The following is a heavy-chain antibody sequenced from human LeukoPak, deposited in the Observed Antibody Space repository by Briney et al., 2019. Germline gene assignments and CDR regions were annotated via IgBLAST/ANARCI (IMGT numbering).Heavy chain of an antibody. CDR2: ISGSGGST. CDR3: AKDGAYGGP. Sequence: GGSLRLSCAASGFTFGSYVMSWVRQAPGKGLEWVSGISGSGGSTYYADSVKGRFTISRDNPKNTLFLQMNSLKAEDTAVYYCAKDGAYGGPWGQGTLVTVSS. V-gene: IGHV3-23*01. CDR1: GFTFGSYV. J-gene: IGHJ5*02. D-gene: IGHD2-21*01.